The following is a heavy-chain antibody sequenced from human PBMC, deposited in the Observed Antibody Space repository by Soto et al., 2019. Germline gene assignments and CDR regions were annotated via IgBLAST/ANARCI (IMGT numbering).Heavy chain of an antibody. CDR2: ISADNHNT. Sequence: ASVKVSCKTSGYTFTSYVISWVRQAPGHGLEWMGWISADNHNTNVAQNFQGRVTLTTDTSTTTVFMELRNLRSDDTAVYYCARESRNYDALDYWGQGTLVTVSS. CDR1: GYTFTSYV. V-gene: IGHV1-18*01. J-gene: IGHJ4*02. D-gene: IGHD3-22*01. CDR3: ARESRNYDALDY.